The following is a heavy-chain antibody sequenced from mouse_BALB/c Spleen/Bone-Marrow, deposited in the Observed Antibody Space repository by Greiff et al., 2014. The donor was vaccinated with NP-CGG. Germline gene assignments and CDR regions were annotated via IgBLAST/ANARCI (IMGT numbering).Heavy chain of an antibody. D-gene: IGHD1-2*01. J-gene: IGHJ4*01. CDR1: GFSLTNYG. CDR3: ARITTATGAMDY. CDR2: IWADGST. V-gene: IGHV2-9*02. Sequence: QVQLKESGPGLVAPSQSLSITCTVSGFSLTNYGVHWVRQPPGKGLEWLGVIWADGSTNYNSALMSRLSIIKDNSKSQVFFKMNSLQTDDTAMYYCARITTATGAMDYWGQGTSVTVSS.